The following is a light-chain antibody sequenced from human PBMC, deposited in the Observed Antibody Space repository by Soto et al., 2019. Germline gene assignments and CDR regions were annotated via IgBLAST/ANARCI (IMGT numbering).Light chain of an antibody. CDR1: QYINTR. Sequence: EIVLTQSPATLSSFPGDRVTLSCRASQYINTRLAWYQHRPGQAPRLLIYRASTRAPGVPARFSGSGSGTDFTLTISSLQSEDFAVYSCLQYHNLWAFGRGTKVDIK. CDR2: RAS. J-gene: IGKJ1*01. CDR3: LQYHNLWA. V-gene: IGKV3-15*01.